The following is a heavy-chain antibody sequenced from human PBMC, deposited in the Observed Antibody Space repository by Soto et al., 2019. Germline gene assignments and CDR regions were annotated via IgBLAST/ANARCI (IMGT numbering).Heavy chain of an antibody. CDR3: ARPPFPGCINGVCYPCDH. CDR2: INPSGGST. J-gene: IGHJ4*02. CDR1: GYTFPHYY. Sequence: QVQLVQSGAEVKKPGASVKVSCKASGYTFPHYYIHWVRQARGQGLEGMGMINPSGGSTDYAQKFQGRVTMTTDTSTTTVYMELSSLRSDDTAVYYCARPPFPGCINGVCYPCDHWGQGTLVTVSS. V-gene: IGHV1-46*01. D-gene: IGHD2-8*01.